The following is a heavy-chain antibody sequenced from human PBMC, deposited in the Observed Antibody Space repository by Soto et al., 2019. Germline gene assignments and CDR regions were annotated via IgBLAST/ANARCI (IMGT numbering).Heavy chain of an antibody. J-gene: IGHJ3*02. CDR1: GGTFSSYA. V-gene: IGHV1-69*12. CDR2: IIPIFGTA. Sequence: QVQLVQSGAEVKKPGSSVKVSCKASGGTFSSYAISWVRQAPGQGLEWMGGIIPIFGTANYAQKFQGRVTITADEYKSTAYMELSCLRAEETAVYYCARLGYYDSSGYSQHDAFDIWGQGTMVTVSS. CDR3: ARLGYYDSSGYSQHDAFDI. D-gene: IGHD3-22*01.